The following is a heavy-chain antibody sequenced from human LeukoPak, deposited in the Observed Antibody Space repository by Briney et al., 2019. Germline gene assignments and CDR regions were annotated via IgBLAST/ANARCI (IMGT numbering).Heavy chain of an antibody. D-gene: IGHD3-10*01. Sequence: SVKVSCKASGGTFSSYAISWVRQAPGQGLEWMGGIIPIFGTANYAQKFQGRVTITADKSTSTAYMELSSLRSEDTAVYYCASLTMVRGVIIEQYFDYWGQGTLVTVSS. CDR1: GGTFSSYA. CDR3: ASLTMVRGVIIEQYFDY. J-gene: IGHJ4*02. V-gene: IGHV1-69*06. CDR2: IIPIFGTA.